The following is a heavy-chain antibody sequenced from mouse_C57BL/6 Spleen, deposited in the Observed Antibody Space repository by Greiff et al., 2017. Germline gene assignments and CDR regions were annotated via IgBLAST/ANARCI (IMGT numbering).Heavy chain of an antibody. D-gene: IGHD2-5*01. CDR1: GYTFTSYW. V-gene: IGHV1-69*01. CDR2: IDPSDSYT. J-gene: IGHJ4*01. Sequence: QVQLQQPGAELVMPGASVKLSCKASGYTFTSYWMHWVKQRPGQGLEWIGEIDPSDSYTNYNQKFKGKSTLTVDKSSSTAYMQLSSLTSEDSAVYYCARGSNEGYAMDYWGQGTSVIVSS. CDR3: ARGSNEGYAMDY.